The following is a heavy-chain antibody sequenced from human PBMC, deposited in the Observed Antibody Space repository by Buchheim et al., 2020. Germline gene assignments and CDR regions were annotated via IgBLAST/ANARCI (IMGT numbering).Heavy chain of an antibody. CDR2: LTISGDFT. J-gene: IGHJ4*02. V-gene: IGHV3-23*04. CDR3: AKEVRPNDF. Sequence: EVHLVQSGGGLVQPGGSLRLSCEASGFTFSSAAMTWVRQAPGKGLEWVSSLTISGDFTYYADSVRGRFSVSGDKSRNTLYLQMNSRRAEDTAVYYCAKEVRPNDFWGQGTL. CDR1: GFTFSSAA.